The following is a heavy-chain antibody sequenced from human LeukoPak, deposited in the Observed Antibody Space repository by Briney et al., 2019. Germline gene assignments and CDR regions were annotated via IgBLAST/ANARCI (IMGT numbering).Heavy chain of an antibody. CDR1: GFTFSSYG. J-gene: IGHJ6*02. V-gene: IGHV3-74*01. CDR3: ARGRVNYYYGMDV. Sequence: GGSLRLSCAASGFTFSSYGMHWVSQAPGKGLVWVSRINSDGSSTSYADSVKGRFTISRDNAKNTLYLQMNSLRAEDTAVYYCARGRVNYYYGMDVWGQGTTVTVSS. CDR2: INSDGSST.